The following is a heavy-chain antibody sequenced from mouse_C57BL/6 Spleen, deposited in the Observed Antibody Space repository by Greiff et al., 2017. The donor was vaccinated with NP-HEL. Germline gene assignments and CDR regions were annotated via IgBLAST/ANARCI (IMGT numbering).Heavy chain of an antibody. Sequence: EVHLVESGGGLVQPGGSLKLSCAASGFTFSDYYMYWVRQTPEKRLEWVAYISNGGGSTYYPDTVKGRFTISRDNAKNTLYLQMSRLKSEDTAMYYCARREDYGSSYVGYFDVWGTGTTVTVSS. CDR1: GFTFSDYY. J-gene: IGHJ1*03. CDR3: ARREDYGSSYVGYFDV. D-gene: IGHD1-1*01. CDR2: ISNGGGST. V-gene: IGHV5-12*01.